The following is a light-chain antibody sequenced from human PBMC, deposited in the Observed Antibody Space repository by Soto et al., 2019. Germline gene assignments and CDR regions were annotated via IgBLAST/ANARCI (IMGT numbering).Light chain of an antibody. V-gene: IGKV3-20*01. Sequence: EIVLTQSPGTLSLSPGERATLSCRASQSVSSYLAWFQQKAGQAPRLLIYGASTRATGIPDRFSGSGAGTDFTLTISRLEPEDFAVYYCQQYGSSPGTFGQGTKVEIK. CDR3: QQYGSSPGT. J-gene: IGKJ1*01. CDR1: QSVSSY. CDR2: GAS.